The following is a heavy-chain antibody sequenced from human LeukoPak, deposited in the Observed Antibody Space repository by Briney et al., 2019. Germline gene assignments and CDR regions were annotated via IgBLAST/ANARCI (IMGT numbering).Heavy chain of an antibody. CDR2: IYTSGST. D-gene: IGHD3-22*01. V-gene: IGHV4-61*02. CDR3: TRGSIAYYYMDV. J-gene: IGHJ6*03. Sequence: SETLSLTCTVSGGSISSSSYYWGWIRQPAGKGLEWIGRIYTSGSTNYNPSLKSRVTISVDMSKNQFSLKLRSVTAADTAVYYCTRGSIAYYYMDVWGKGTTVTISS. CDR1: GGSISSSSYY.